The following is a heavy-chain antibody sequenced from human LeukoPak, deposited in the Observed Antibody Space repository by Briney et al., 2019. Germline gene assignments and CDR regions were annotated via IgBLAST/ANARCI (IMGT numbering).Heavy chain of an antibody. CDR1: GFTFSSYE. CDR3: ARAGEFGELLSPLDY. Sequence: GGSLRLSCAASGFTFSSYEMNWVRQAPGKGLEWVSYISSSGSTIYYADSVKGRFTISRDNAKNSLYLQMNSLRAEDTAVYYCARAGEFGELLSPLDYWGQGTLVTVSS. V-gene: IGHV3-48*03. D-gene: IGHD3-10*01. J-gene: IGHJ4*02. CDR2: ISSSGSTI.